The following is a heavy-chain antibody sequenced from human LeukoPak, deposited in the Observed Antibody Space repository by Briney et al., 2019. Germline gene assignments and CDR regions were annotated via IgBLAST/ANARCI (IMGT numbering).Heavy chain of an antibody. CDR2: IYPGDSDT. CDR1: GYSFTSYW. D-gene: IGHD3-10*01. J-gene: IGHJ4*02. Sequence: HGESLKISCKGSGYSFTSYWIGWVRQMPGKGLEWMGIIYPGDSDTRYSPSFKGQVTISADKSISTAYLQWSSLKASDTAMYYCARLYYGSGSYYRRASKLGYYFDYWGQGTLVTVSS. V-gene: IGHV5-51*01. CDR3: ARLYYGSGSYYRRASKLGYYFDY.